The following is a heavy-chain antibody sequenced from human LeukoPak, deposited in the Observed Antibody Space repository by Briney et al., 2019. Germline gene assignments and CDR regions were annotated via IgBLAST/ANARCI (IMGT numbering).Heavy chain of an antibody. Sequence: ASVKVSCKASGGTLSSYAISWVRQAPGQGLEWMGWINPNSGGTNYAQKFQGRVTMTRDTSISTAYMELSRLRSDDTAVYYCARGGFLEWLLVGDYWGQGTLVTVSS. V-gene: IGHV1-2*02. CDR3: ARGGFLEWLLVGDY. J-gene: IGHJ4*02. D-gene: IGHD3-3*01. CDR1: GGTLSSYA. CDR2: INPNSGGT.